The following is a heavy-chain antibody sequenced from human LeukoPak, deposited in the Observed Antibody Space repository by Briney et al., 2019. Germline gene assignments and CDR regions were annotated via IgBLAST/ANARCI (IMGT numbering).Heavy chain of an antibody. CDR3: ARVVASTSIDS. J-gene: IGHJ4*02. Sequence: SETLSLTSAVSGGSISSSNWWSWVRQPPGKGLEWIGEIYHSGSTNYNPSLQSRVTISVDTSTNRFSLKLTSVTAADTALYYCARVVASTSIDSWGQGTLVTVSS. CDR1: GGSISSSNW. V-gene: IGHV4-4*02. CDR2: IYHSGST. D-gene: IGHD2-15*01.